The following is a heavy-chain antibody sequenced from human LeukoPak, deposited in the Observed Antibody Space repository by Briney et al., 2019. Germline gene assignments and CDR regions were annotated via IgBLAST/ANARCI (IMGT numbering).Heavy chain of an antibody. D-gene: IGHD6-19*01. CDR1: GGSISGYC. CDR2: IYYSGST. J-gene: IGHJ4*02. V-gene: IGHV4-59*08. Sequence: SETLSLTCTVSGGSISGYCWSWVRQPPGKGLEWIGCIYYSGSTNYNPSLKSRVTISVDTSKNQFSLKLSSVTAADTAVYFCARHLIAVAGPFDYWGQGTLVTVSS. CDR3: ARHLIAVAGPFDY.